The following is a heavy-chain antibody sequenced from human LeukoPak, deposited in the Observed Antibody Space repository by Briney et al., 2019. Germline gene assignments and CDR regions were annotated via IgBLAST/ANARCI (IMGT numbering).Heavy chain of an antibody. V-gene: IGHV4-59*08. CDR3: ARGFRDYDILTGYHNYGMDV. J-gene: IGHJ6*02. CDR1: GGSISSYY. Sequence: SETLSLTCTVSGGSISSYYWSWIRQPPGKGLGWIGYIYYSGSTTYDPSLKSRVTISVDTSKDQFSLKLSSVTAADTAVYYCARGFRDYDILTGYHNYGMDVWGQGTTVTVSS. CDR2: IYYSGST. D-gene: IGHD3-9*01.